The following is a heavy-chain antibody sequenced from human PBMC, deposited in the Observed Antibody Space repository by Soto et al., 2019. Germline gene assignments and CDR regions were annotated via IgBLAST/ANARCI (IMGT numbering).Heavy chain of an antibody. CDR1: GGSISSGGYY. CDR2: IYYSGST. J-gene: IGHJ5*02. V-gene: IGHV4-31*03. Sequence: SETLSLTCTVSGGSISSGGYYWSWIRQHPGKGLEWIGYIYYSGSTYYNPSLKSRVTISVDTSKNQFSLKLSSVTAADTAVYYCARESRVPAAIGGNWFDPWGQGTLVTVSS. CDR3: ARESRVPAAIGGNWFDP. D-gene: IGHD2-2*01.